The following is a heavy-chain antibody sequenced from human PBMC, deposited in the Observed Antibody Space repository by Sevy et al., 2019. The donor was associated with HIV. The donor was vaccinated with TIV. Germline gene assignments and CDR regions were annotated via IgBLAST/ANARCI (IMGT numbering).Heavy chain of an antibody. CDR3: ARDPTRAWAVAGLSYGMDV. D-gene: IGHD6-19*01. V-gene: IGHV6-1*01. Sequence: SQILSRTCAISGDSVSSNSAAWNWIRQSPSRGLEWLGRTYYSSKWYNDYAVSVKSRITLNPDTSKNQLSLKLTTVTPEDTAVYYCARDPTRAWAVAGLSYGMDVWGQGTTVTVFS. CDR2: TYYSSKWYN. J-gene: IGHJ6*02. CDR1: GDSVSSNSAA.